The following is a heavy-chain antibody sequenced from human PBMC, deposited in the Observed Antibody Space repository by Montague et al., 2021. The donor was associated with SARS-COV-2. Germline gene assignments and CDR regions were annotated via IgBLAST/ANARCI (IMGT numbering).Heavy chain of an antibody. J-gene: IGHJ4*02. CDR3: ARDRGVQYQLQMPFYFDY. CDR1: GGSFSGYY. V-gene: IGHV4-34*01. Sequence: SETLSLTCAVYGGSFSGYYWSWIRQPPGKGLEWIGEIYHSGSTNHNPSLKSRVTISVDTSKNQFSLRLSSVTAADTAVYYCARDRGVQYQLQMPFYFDYWGQGTLVTVSS. D-gene: IGHD2-2*01. CDR2: IYHSGST.